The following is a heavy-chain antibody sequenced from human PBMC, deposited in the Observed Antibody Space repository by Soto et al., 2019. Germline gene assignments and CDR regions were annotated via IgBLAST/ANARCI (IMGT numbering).Heavy chain of an antibody. CDR2: ISAYNGNT. CDR1: GYTFTSYG. J-gene: IGHJ6*02. CDR3: ARXRWSSSPTYYYYYGMDV. D-gene: IGHD6-6*01. Sequence: ASVKVSCKASGYTFTSYGISWVRQAPGQGLEWMGWISAYNGNTNYAQKLQGRVTMTTDTSTSTAYMELRSLRSDDTAVYYCARXRWSSSPTYYYYYGMDVWGQGTTVTVSS. V-gene: IGHV1-18*01.